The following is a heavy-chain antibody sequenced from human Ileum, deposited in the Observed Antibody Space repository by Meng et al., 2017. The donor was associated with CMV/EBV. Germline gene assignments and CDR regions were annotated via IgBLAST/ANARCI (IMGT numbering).Heavy chain of an antibody. CDR1: GFIVSSTY. Sequence: MELVESGGGFVKPGGSLRLSCEASGFIVSSTYMTWVRQAPGKGLEWVSVIYASGSTFYADSVKGRFTISRDNSENTLFLQMSSLRVEDTAVYYCVGVGAPGGQGTLVTVSS. V-gene: IGHV3-66*01. CDR2: IYASGST. CDR3: VGVGAP. D-gene: IGHD1-26*01. J-gene: IGHJ4*02.